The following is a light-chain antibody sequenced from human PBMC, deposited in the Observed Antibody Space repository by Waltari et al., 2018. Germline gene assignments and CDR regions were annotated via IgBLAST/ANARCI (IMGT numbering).Light chain of an antibody. CDR1: RSDLASSNY. Sequence: QSALTQPPSASGSPRQSVTISCTGTRSDLASSNYAPWYQQNPGKVPKLMIYDVYKRPSGVPDRFSGYKSGNTAFLTVSGLQGEDEADYYCSSFAGTHHVVFGGGTKLTVL. CDR2: DVY. J-gene: IGLJ2*01. CDR3: SSFAGTHHVV. V-gene: IGLV2-8*01.